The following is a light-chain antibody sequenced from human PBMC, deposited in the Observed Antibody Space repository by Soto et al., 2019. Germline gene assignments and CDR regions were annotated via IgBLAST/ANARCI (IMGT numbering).Light chain of an antibody. V-gene: IGKV1-17*01. CDR1: QGIRND. J-gene: IGKJ1*01. CDR2: SAS. CDR3: LQHNTYPRT. Sequence: DIQMTQSPSSLSASVGDRVTITCRASQGIRNDLGWYQQKPGKAPKCLIYSASSLQSGVPSRFSGSGSGTDFSLTINSLQPEDFAAYYWLQHNTYPRTFGQGTKVEI.